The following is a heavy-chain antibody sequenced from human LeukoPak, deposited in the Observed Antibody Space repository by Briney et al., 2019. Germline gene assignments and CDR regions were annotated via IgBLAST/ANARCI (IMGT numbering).Heavy chain of an antibody. J-gene: IGHJ2*01. CDR1: GFTFDDYA. CDR3: AKDGRPFDL. Sequence: GGSLRLSCAASGFTFDDYAMPWVRQAPGKGLEWVPGISWNSGSIGYADSVKGRFTISRDNAKNSLYLQMNSLRAEDMALYYCAKDGRPFDLWGRGTLVTVSS. V-gene: IGHV3-9*03. CDR2: ISWNSGSI.